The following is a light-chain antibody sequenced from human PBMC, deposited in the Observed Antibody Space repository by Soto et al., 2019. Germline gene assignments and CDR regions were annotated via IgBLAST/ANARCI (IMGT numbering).Light chain of an antibody. CDR3: LLYYGGQVGV. J-gene: IGLJ2*01. CDR2: STN. CDR1: TGAVTSGYY. Sequence: VVTQEPSLTVSPGGTVTLTCATSTGAVTSGYYPNWFQQKPGQAPRALIYSTNNKYSWTPARFSGSLLGGKAALTLSGVQPEDEADYYCLLYYGGQVGVFGGGTKLTVL. V-gene: IGLV7-43*01.